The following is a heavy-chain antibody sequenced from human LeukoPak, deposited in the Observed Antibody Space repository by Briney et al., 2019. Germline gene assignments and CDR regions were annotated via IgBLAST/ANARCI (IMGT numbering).Heavy chain of an antibody. J-gene: IGHJ1*01. Sequence: GGSLRLSCAASGFTFDDYAMHWVRQAPGKGLEWISGISWNSGSIGYADSVKGRFTISRGNAKNSLYLQMNSLRAEDTALYYCAKDRSYTAAGYFQHWGQGTLVTVSS. D-gene: IGHD6-13*01. CDR3: AKDRSYTAAGYFQH. CDR2: ISWNSGSI. V-gene: IGHV3-9*01. CDR1: GFTFDDYA.